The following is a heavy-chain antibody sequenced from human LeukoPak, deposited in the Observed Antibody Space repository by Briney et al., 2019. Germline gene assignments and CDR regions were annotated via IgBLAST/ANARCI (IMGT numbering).Heavy chain of an antibody. CDR1: GFTFSDYY. D-gene: IGHD1-20*01. CDR2: ISSSGNII. V-gene: IGHV3-11*01. CDR3: ARRRYNWNAIDY. Sequence: PGGSLRLSCAASGFTFSDYYMSWIRQAPGKGLECVSYISSSGNIIYYADSVKGRFTISRDNAKNSLYLQMNSLRAEDTAVYYCARRRYNWNAIDYWGQGTLVTVSS. J-gene: IGHJ4*02.